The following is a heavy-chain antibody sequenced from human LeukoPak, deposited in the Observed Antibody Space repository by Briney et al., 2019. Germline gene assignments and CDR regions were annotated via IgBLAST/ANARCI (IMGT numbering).Heavy chain of an antibody. D-gene: IGHD6-19*01. CDR3: ARDGLYSSGWYDFDY. V-gene: IGHV3-21*01. J-gene: IGHJ4*02. CDR1: GFTFSSYS. Sequence: GGSLRLSCAASGFTFSSYSMTWVRQAPGKGLEWVSSISSSSSYIYYADSVKGRFTISRDNAKNSLYLQMNSLRAEDTAVYYCARDGLYSSGWYDFDYWGQGTLVTVSS. CDR2: ISSSSSYI.